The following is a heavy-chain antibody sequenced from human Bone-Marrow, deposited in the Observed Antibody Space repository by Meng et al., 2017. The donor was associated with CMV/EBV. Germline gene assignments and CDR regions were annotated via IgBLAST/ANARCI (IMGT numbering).Heavy chain of an antibody. J-gene: IGHJ5*02. CDR3: ARAPVCSSTSCYRGVGDWFDP. CDR2: IYYSGST. V-gene: IGHV4-31*02. D-gene: IGHD2-2*01. Sequence: GGYYWSWIRQHPGKGLEWIGYIYYSGSTYYNPSLKSRATISVDTSKNQFSLKLSSVTAADTAVYYCARAPVCSSTSCYRGVGDWFDPWGQGTLVTVSS. CDR1: GGYY.